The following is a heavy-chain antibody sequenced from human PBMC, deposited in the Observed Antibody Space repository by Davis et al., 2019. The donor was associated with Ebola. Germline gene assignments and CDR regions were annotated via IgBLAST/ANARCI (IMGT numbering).Heavy chain of an antibody. CDR1: GFTFSSYE. V-gene: IGHV3-48*03. Sequence: PGGSLRLSCAASGFTFSSYEMNWVRQAPGKGLEWVSYISSSGSTIYYADSVKGRFTISRDTAKNSLYLQMNSLRAEDTAVYYCARDSRGVAYYYYYGMDVWGQGTTVTVSS. J-gene: IGHJ6*02. D-gene: IGHD3-10*01. CDR2: ISSSGSTI. CDR3: ARDSRGVAYYYYYGMDV.